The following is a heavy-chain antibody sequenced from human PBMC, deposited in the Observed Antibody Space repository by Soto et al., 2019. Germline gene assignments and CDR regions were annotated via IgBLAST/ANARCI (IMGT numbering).Heavy chain of an antibody. CDR1: GFTFSNAW. CDR3: TTSIAARPRGDY. CDR2: IKSKTDGGTT. J-gene: IGHJ4*02. D-gene: IGHD6-6*01. V-gene: IGHV3-15*01. Sequence: GGSLRLSCAASGFTFSNAWMSWVRQAPGKGLEWVGRIKSKTDGGTTDYAAPVKGRFTISRDDSKNTLYLQMNSLKTEDTAVYYCTTSIAARPRGDYWGQGTLVTVSS.